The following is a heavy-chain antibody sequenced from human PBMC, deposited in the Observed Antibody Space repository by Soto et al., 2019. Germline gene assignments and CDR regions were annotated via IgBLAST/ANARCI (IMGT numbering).Heavy chain of an antibody. J-gene: IGHJ4*01. D-gene: IGHD3-22*01. CDR3: AREKYYDSSGWIFDY. Sequence: ASVKVSCKASGYTFTSYGISWVRQAPGQGLEWMGWISAYNGNTNYAQKLQGRVTMTTDTSTSTAYMELRSLRSDDTAVYYCAREKYYDSSGWIFDYWRHGTLVTVSS. V-gene: IGHV1-18*01. CDR1: GYTFTSYG. CDR2: ISAYNGNT.